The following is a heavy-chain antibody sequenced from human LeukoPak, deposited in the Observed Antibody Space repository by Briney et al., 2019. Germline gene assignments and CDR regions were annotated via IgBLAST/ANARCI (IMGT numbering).Heavy chain of an antibody. CDR3: ARVRGYSYGYKDAFDI. Sequence: GGSLRLSCAASGFTFSSYEMNWVRQAPGKGLEWVSYISSSGSTIYYADSVKGRFTISRDNAKNSLYLQMNSLRAEDTAVYYCARVRGYSYGYKDAFDIWGQGTMVTVSS. V-gene: IGHV3-48*03. D-gene: IGHD5-18*01. CDR1: GFTFSSYE. J-gene: IGHJ3*02. CDR2: ISSSGSTI.